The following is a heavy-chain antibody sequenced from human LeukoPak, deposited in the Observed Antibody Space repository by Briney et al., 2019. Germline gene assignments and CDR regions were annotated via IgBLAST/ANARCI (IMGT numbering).Heavy chain of an antibody. CDR2: IYYSGST. D-gene: IGHD6-19*01. CDR1: GGSISSYF. J-gene: IGHJ4*02. Sequence: PSETLSLTCTVFGGSISSYFWSWIRQPPGKGLGWIGYIYYSGSTNYNPSLKSRVTISVDTSKNQFSLRLSSVTAADTAIYYCAGGSGWYNYWGQGTLVTVSS. CDR3: AGGSGWYNY. V-gene: IGHV4-59*01.